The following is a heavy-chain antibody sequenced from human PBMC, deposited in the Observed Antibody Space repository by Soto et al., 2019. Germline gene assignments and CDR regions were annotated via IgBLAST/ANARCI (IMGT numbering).Heavy chain of an antibody. Sequence: VASVKVSCKASGYTFTNYAMHWVRQAPGQRLEWMGWINPGSGNTKYSQKFQGRVTITRDTSASTAYMELNSLRSEDTAVYYCARVSQQLAPFDPWGQGTLVTVSS. V-gene: IGHV1-3*01. CDR3: ARVSQQLAPFDP. CDR2: INPGSGNT. J-gene: IGHJ5*02. CDR1: GYTFTNYA. D-gene: IGHD6-13*01.